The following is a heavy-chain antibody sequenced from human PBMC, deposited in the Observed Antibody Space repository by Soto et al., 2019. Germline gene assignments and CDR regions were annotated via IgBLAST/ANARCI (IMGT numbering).Heavy chain of an antibody. Sequence: GGSLRLSCAASGFTFSSYGMHWVRQAPGKGLEWVAVISYDGSNKYYADSVKGRFTISRDNSKNTLYLQMNSLRAEDTAVYYCAANGDIVVVPAAPLAYWGQGTLVTVSS. CDR2: ISYDGSNK. D-gene: IGHD2-2*01. V-gene: IGHV3-30*03. CDR1: GFTFSSYG. J-gene: IGHJ4*02. CDR3: AANGDIVVVPAAPLAY.